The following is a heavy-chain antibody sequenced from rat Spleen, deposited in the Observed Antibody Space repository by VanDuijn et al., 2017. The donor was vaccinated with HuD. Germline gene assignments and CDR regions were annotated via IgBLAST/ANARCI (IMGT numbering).Heavy chain of an antibody. Sequence: EVQLVESGGGLVQPGRSLKLSCVASGFTFNNYWMTWIRQAPGKGLEWVASITNTGGSTYYPDSVKGRFTISRDNAKSTLYLKMNSLRSEDTATYYCAKDREYYGYNSFGYWGQGVMVTVSS. D-gene: IGHD1-9*01. CDR3: AKDREYYGYNSFGY. CDR1: GFTFNNYW. J-gene: IGHJ2*01. CDR2: ITNTGGST. V-gene: IGHV5-31*01.